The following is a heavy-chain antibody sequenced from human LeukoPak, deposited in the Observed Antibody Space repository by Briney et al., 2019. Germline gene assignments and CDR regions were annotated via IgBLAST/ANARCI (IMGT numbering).Heavy chain of an antibody. J-gene: IGHJ4*02. CDR2: VSGSGGST. CDR1: GFTFSNFA. Sequence: GGSLRPSCAASGFTFSNFAINSVRQVPGKRLEWVSAVSGSGGSTYYADSVKGRFTISRDNSKNTLYLQMNSLRAEDTAIYYCAKRSTGTTGFHYWGQGTLVTVSS. V-gene: IGHV3-23*01. CDR3: AKRSTGTTGFHY. D-gene: IGHD1-1*01.